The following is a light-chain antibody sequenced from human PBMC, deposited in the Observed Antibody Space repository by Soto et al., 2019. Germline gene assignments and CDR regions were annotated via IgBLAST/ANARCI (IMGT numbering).Light chain of an antibody. J-gene: IGKJ1*01. V-gene: IGKV1-39*01. CDR3: KQSYNGPQT. CDR1: QTIMTY. CDR2: AAS. Sequence: DIQMTQSPSSLSASVGDEVTITCRASQTIMTYLNWYQLKPGKHPRLLIYAASSLQSGVPSRFRGSGSGPDFSVTISSLANEDFATYYCKQSYNGPQTYGQGTKVEIK.